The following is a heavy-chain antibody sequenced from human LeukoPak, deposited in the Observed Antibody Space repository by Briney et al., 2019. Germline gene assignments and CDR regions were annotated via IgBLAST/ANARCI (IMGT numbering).Heavy chain of an antibody. CDR2: ISGNDGDT. D-gene: IGHD3-3*01. V-gene: IGHV1-18*01. Sequence: ASVKVSCKASGYPFTTYGLSWVRQAPGQGLEWMGQISGNDGDTTYAQKFQGRVTLTTDPGTTTAYMELTSLTSDDTAVYYCARDVPDFWSGFDHWGQGTLVTVSP. CDR1: GYPFTTYG. J-gene: IGHJ4*02. CDR3: ARDVPDFWSGFDH.